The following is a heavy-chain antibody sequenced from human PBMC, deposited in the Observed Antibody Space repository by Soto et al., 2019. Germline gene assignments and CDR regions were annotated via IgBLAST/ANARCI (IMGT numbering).Heavy chain of an antibody. Sequence: QVQLVESGGGVVQPGRSLRLSCAASGFTFSSYAMHWVRQAPGKGLEWVAVISYDGSNKYYADSVKGRFTISRDNSKKKLYLQMKSLRAEDTAVYYCASSGWYDYYYGMDVWGQGTTVTVSS. J-gene: IGHJ6*02. CDR3: ASSGWYDYYYGMDV. CDR2: ISYDGSNK. V-gene: IGHV3-30-3*01. CDR1: GFTFSSYA. D-gene: IGHD6-25*01.